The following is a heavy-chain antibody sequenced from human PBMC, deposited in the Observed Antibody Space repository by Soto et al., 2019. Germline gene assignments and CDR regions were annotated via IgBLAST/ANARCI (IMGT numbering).Heavy chain of an antibody. Sequence: QVQLVESGGGLVKPGGSLRLSCAASGFTFSDYYMSWIRQAPGKGLEWVSYISRSATTMYYADSVKGRFTISRDNAKSSLYLQTHSLRAEDTAVYYCARGRGEQLVPHFDYWGQGTLVTVSS. D-gene: IGHD6-6*01. J-gene: IGHJ4*02. CDR2: ISRSATTM. CDR3: ARGRGEQLVPHFDY. CDR1: GFTFSDYY. V-gene: IGHV3-11*01.